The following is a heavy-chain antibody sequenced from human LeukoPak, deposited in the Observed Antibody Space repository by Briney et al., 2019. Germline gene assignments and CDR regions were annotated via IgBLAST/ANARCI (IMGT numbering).Heavy chain of an antibody. J-gene: IGHJ4*02. Sequence: NASETLSLTCTGSGGSISSYYWSWLRQPPGKGLEWLGYIYYSGSTNYNPSLKSLATTSVDTPNTHSSPKLSPVPAAATASYHLARASSWSGYYELGYWGQGTLVTVSS. D-gene: IGHD3-3*01. CDR1: GGSISSYY. V-gene: IGHV4-59*12. CDR3: ARASSWSGYYELGY. CDR2: IYYSGST.